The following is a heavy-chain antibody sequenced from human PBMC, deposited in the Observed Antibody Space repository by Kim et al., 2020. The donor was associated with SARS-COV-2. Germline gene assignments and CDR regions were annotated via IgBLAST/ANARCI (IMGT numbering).Heavy chain of an antibody. J-gene: IGHJ5*02. CDR3: AKGLVTMVRGGWFDP. D-gene: IGHD3-10*01. V-gene: IGHV3-23*01. Sequence: DSVKGRFTISSDNSKNTLYLQMNSLRAEDTAVYYCAKGLVTMVRGGWFDPWGQGTLVTVSS.